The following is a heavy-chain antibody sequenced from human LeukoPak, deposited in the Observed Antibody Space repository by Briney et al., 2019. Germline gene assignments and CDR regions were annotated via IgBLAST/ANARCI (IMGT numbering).Heavy chain of an antibody. CDR2: ISYDGINK. Sequence: PGGSLRLSCEASGFTFSNYVIHWVRQAPGKGQEWLAVISYDGINKYYEDSVKGRFTISRDQSKTTVDLQMDSLGGADTAVYHCARSPTYYYMDVWGKGTTVTVSS. V-gene: IGHV3-30-3*01. CDR3: ARSPTYYYMDV. CDR1: GFTFSNYV. J-gene: IGHJ6*03.